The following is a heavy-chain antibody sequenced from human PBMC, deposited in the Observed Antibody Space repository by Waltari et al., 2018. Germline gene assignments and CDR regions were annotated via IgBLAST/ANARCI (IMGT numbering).Heavy chain of an antibody. D-gene: IGHD3-22*01. CDR1: GFTLSSHA. Sequence: EVQLLESGGGLGPAGGFLRLSFAHPGFTLSSHALSWVRQAPGKGLEWVSVIYSGGSTYYADSVKGRFTISRDNSKNTLYLQMNSLRAEDTAVYYCAKDRYYDSSGFDYWGQGTLVTVSS. CDR2: IYSGGST. CDR3: AKDRYYDSSGFDY. J-gene: IGHJ4*02. V-gene: IGHV3-23*03.